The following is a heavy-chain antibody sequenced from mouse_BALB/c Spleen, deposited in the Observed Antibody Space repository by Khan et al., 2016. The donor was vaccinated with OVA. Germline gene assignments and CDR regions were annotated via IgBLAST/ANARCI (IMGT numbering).Heavy chain of an antibody. CDR3: AISNYYGRGLYAMDY. Sequence: DLVKPGASVRLSCKASGYTFTSYWINWIKQRPGQGLEWIGQFSPGCGSAYYNGIFSVKATLSVDTSSTTAYIQLSSLSSEVSAVYFCAISNYYGRGLYAMDYWGQGTSVTVSS. J-gene: IGHJ4*01. D-gene: IGHD1-1*01. CDR2: FSPGCGSA. V-gene: IGHV1S41*01. CDR1: GYTFTSYW.